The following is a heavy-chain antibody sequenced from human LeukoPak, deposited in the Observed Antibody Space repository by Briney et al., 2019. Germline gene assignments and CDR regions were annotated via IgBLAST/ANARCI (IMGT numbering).Heavy chain of an antibody. CDR2: INNDASDA. Sequence: SGGSLRLSCAASGFTFSSYWMHWVRQAPGKGLVWVSRINNDASDARYADSVRGRFTISRDNAKNTLYLQMNRLRAEDTAVYYCLGRGSGNLPGDFDIWGQGTMVTVSS. D-gene: IGHD3-10*01. CDR1: GFTFSSYW. V-gene: IGHV3-74*01. CDR3: LGRGSGNLPGDFDI. J-gene: IGHJ3*02.